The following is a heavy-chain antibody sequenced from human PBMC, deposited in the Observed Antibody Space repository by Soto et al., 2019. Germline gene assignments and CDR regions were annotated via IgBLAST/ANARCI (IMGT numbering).Heavy chain of an antibody. D-gene: IGHD2-2*01. CDR3: AKDGPGTSAFDY. CDR2: IGGSGGDI. Sequence: EVQLLESGGGLVQPGGSLRLSCTASGFTFSAYAMRWVRQAPGKGLAWVSGIGGSGGDIYYADSVKGRFTISRDNSKNTLYLQMNSLRADDTAIYYCAKDGPGTSAFDYWGLGTLVTVSS. CDR1: GFTFSAYA. J-gene: IGHJ4*02. V-gene: IGHV3-23*01.